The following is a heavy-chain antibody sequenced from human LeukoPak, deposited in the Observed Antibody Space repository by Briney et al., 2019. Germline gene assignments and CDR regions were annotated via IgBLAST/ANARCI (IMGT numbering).Heavy chain of an antibody. D-gene: IGHD5-12*01. CDR1: GGSISSYY. Sequence: PSETLSLTCTVSGGSISSYYWSWIRQPPGKGPEWIGYIYYSGSTNHNPSLKSRVTISVDTSKNQFSLKLSSVTAADTAVYYCASWGLRGYSGYDGHYYYYGMDVWGQGTTVTVSS. V-gene: IGHV4-59*01. CDR3: ASWGLRGYSGYDGHYYYYGMDV. CDR2: IYYSGST. J-gene: IGHJ6*02.